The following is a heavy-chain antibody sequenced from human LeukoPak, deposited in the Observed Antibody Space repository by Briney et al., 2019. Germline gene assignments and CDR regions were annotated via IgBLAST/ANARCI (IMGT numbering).Heavy chain of an antibody. D-gene: IGHD3-22*01. Sequence: SETLSLTCSVSGDSISSYYWSWIRQPPGKGLEWIGYIYYSGSTNYNPFLKSPVTISVDTSKSQFSLKLSSVTAADTAVYYCARQVYYYDSSGYYYVYYFDYWGQGTLVTVSS. CDR1: GDSISSYY. CDR3: ARQVYYYDSSGYYYVYYFDY. CDR2: IYYSGST. V-gene: IGHV4-59*01. J-gene: IGHJ4*02.